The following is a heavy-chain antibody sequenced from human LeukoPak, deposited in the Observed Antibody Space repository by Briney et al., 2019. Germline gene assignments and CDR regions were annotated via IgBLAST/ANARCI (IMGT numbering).Heavy chain of an antibody. V-gene: IGHV7-4-1*02. Sequence: ASVKVSCKASGYTFTSYAMNWVRQAPGQGLEWMGWINTNTGNPTYAQGFTGRFAFSLDTSVSTAYLQISSLKAEDTAVYYCARKNKVLTGYFSYYYYMDVWGKGTTVTVSS. D-gene: IGHD3-9*01. CDR1: GYTFTSYA. CDR3: ARKNKVLTGYFSYYYYMDV. J-gene: IGHJ6*03. CDR2: INTNTGNP.